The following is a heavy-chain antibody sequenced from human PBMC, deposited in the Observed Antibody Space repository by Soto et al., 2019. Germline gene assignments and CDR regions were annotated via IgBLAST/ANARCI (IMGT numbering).Heavy chain of an antibody. V-gene: IGHV3-30-3*01. D-gene: IGHD5-12*01. CDR3: ARKVGYSGYGYSGCLDY. CDR2: ISYDGSNK. CDR1: GFTFSSYA. Sequence: QVQLVESGGGVVQPGRSLRLSCAASGFTFSSYAMHWVRQAPGKGLEWVAVISYDGSNKYYADSVKGRFTISRDNSKNTLYLQMNSLRAEDTAVYYCARKVGYSGYGYSGCLDYWGQGTLVTVSS. J-gene: IGHJ4*02.